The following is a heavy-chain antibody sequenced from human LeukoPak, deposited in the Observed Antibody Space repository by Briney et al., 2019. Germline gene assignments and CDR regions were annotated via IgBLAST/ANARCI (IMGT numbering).Heavy chain of an antibody. V-gene: IGHV1-18*01. D-gene: IGHD3-22*01. Sequence: ASEKVSCKASGYTFTSYGISWVRQAPGQGLEWMGWISAYNGNTNYAQKLQGRVTMTTDTSTSTAYMELRSLRSDDTAVYYCARIRNYYDSSGQGLGFDYWGQGTLVTVSS. CDR3: ARIRNYYDSSGQGLGFDY. CDR2: ISAYNGNT. CDR1: GYTFTSYG. J-gene: IGHJ4*02.